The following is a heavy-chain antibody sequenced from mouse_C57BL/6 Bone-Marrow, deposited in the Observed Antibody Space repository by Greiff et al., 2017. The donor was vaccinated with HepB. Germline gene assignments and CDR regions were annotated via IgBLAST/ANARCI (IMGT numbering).Heavy chain of an antibody. V-gene: IGHV2-2*01. CDR3: ARNPNDYDVGGFDY. CDR1: SFSLTSYG. D-gene: IGHD2-4*01. J-gene: IGHJ2*01. CDR2: IWSGGST. Sequence: VQLQQSGPGLVQPSQSLSITCTVSSFSLTSYGVHWVRQSPGKGLEWLGVIWSGGSTDYNAAFISRLSISKDNSKSQVFFKMNSLQADDTAIYYCARNPNDYDVGGFDYWGQGTTLTVSS.